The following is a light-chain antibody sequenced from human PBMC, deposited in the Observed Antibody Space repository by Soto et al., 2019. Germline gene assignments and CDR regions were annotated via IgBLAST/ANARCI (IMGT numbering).Light chain of an antibody. CDR2: KAS. J-gene: IGKJ4*01. CDR1: QSISSR. V-gene: IGKV1-5*03. CDR3: QQYNSYPLT. Sequence: DIQMPQSPSTLAAFVGDRVTITCRASQSISSRLAWYQQKPGKAPKLLIYKASSLESGVPSRFSGSGSGTEFTLTISSLQPDDFATYYCQQYNSYPLTFGGETKVEIK.